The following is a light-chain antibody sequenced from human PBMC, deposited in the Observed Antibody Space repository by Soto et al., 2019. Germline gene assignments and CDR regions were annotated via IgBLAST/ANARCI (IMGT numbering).Light chain of an antibody. V-gene: IGKV1-27*01. J-gene: IGKJ3*01. CDR2: DAS. CDR3: QKDNSAPPFT. CDR1: QGISNY. Sequence: DIQMTQSPSSLSASVGDRVTITCRASQGISNYLAGYQQRPGKVPKLLIHDASTLQSGVPSLFSGSGAGTEFPLTISSRQPEDVATYYCQKDNSAPPFTFGPGNKVDIK.